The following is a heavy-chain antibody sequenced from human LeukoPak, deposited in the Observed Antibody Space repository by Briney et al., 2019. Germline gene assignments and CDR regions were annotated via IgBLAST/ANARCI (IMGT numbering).Heavy chain of an antibody. CDR3: AWRKFSSTWFEP. Sequence: GESLKISCKGSGYYFSDYWIGWVRQKPGEGLEWMGIIHPADFDTQYTPSFLGRVTISVDKSSNTAYLQWNSLRASDTATYFCAWRKFSSTWFEPWGQGTLVTVSS. D-gene: IGHD1-14*01. CDR2: IHPADFDT. CDR1: GYYFSDYW. V-gene: IGHV5-51*01. J-gene: IGHJ5*02.